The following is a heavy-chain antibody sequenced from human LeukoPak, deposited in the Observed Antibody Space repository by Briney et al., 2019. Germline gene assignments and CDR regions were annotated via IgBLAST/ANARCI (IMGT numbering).Heavy chain of an antibody. CDR3: ARYYHDYTGYMHYGMDV. CDR2: ITSYI. D-gene: IGHD3-9*01. CDR1: GLIFSKYN. J-gene: IGHJ6*02. V-gene: IGHV3-21*01. Sequence: GGSLRLSCAGSGLIFSKYNMNWVRQAPGKGLEWISSITSYISYADSVRGRLTISRDNAKSSVYLQMNSLRAEDTGVYYCARYYHDYTGYMHYGMDVWGQGTTVTVS.